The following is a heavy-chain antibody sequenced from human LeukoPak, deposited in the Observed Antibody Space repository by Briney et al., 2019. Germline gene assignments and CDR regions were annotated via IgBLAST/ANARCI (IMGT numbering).Heavy chain of an antibody. D-gene: IGHD1-14*01. J-gene: IGHJ4*02. V-gene: IGHV7-4-1*02. CDR1: GYTFTSYA. Sequence: GASVKDSCKASGYTFTSYAMNWVRQAPGQGREWMGWINSNTGNPTYAQGFTGRFVFSLDTSVSTAYLQISSLKAEDTAVYYCARTTITSDYWGQGTLVTVSS. CDR2: INSNTGNP. CDR3: ARTTITSDY.